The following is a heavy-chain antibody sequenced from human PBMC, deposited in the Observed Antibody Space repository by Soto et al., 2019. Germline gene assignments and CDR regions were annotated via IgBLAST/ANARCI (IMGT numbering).Heavy chain of an antibody. D-gene: IGHD3-22*01. J-gene: IGHJ5*02. CDR1: GGSISSGGYY. CDR3: SRDPYPIFDT. Sequence: QVQLQESGPGLVKPSQTLSLTCTVSGGSISSGGYYWSWIRQHPGKGLEWIGYIYYSGSTYYNPALKRRVTISVDTSKNQFSLNLSSVTAADAGVYYCSRDPYPIFDTWGQGILVTVSS. CDR2: IYYSGST. V-gene: IGHV4-31*03.